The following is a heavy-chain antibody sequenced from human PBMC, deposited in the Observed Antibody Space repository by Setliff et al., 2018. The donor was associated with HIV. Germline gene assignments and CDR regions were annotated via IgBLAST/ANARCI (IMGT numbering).Heavy chain of an antibody. V-gene: IGHV4-4*09. CDR1: GDSISIDY. CDR3: ARDRHYSGLGSYGP. J-gene: IGHJ5*02. Sequence: PSETLSLTCTVSGDSISIDYWTWIRQPPGKGLEWIGYIYNSASTSYNPSLKSRVTISVDTSKNQFSLKLSSVTAAATAVYYCARDRHYSGLGSYGPWGPGILVTVSS. D-gene: IGHD3-10*01. CDR2: IYNSAST.